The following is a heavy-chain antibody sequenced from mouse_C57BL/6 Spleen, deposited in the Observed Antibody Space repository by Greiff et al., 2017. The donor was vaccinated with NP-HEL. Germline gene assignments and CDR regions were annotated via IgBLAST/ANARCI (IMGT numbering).Heavy chain of an antibody. D-gene: IGHD2-3*01. CDR2: INPNNGGT. V-gene: IGHV1-18*01. CDR3: ARFDDGYYGGMDY. J-gene: IGHJ4*01. CDR1: GYTFTDYN. Sequence: VQLQQSGPELVKPGASVKIPCKASGYTFTDYNMDWVKQSHGKSLEWIGDINPNNGGTIYNQKFKGKATLTVDKSSSTAYMELRSLTSEYTAVYYCARFDDGYYGGMDYWGQGTSVTVSS.